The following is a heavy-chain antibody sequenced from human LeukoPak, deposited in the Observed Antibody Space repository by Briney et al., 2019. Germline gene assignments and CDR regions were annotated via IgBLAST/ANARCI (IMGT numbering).Heavy chain of an antibody. CDR3: ATYYYDNTGLI. Sequence: PGGSLRLSCAASGFSFSSYWMTWVRQAPGKGLEWVANIKQGGSEKYYVDSVKGRFTISRDNAKNSLYLQMNNLRAEDTAVCYCATYYYDNTGLIWGQGTLVTVSS. V-gene: IGHV3-7*01. D-gene: IGHD3-22*01. CDR2: IKQGGSEK. J-gene: IGHJ4*02. CDR1: GFSFSSYW.